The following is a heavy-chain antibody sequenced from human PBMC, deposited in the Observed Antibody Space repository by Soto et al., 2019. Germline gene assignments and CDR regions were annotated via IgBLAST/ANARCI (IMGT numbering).Heavy chain of an antibody. D-gene: IGHD3-10*01. V-gene: IGHV3-30*18. CDR1: GFTFSSYG. CDR3: AKDRGEGPAGFGELPFYFDY. J-gene: IGHJ4*02. CDR2: ISYDGSNK. Sequence: QVQLVESGGGVVQPGRSLRLSCAASGFTFSSYGMHWVRQAPGKGLEWVAVISYDGSNKYYADSVKGRFTISRDNSKNTLYLQMNRLRAEDTAVYYCAKDRGEGPAGFGELPFYFDYWGQGTLVTVAS.